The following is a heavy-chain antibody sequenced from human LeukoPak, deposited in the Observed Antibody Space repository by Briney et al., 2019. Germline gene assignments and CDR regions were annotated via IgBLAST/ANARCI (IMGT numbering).Heavy chain of an antibody. J-gene: IGHJ4*02. CDR1: EFGFRSYG. Sequence: GGSLRLSCAASEFGFRSYGMNWVRQAPGKGLEWVALISYDGTNDYYVDSVRGRFTVSRDNSKNTLSLQMNSLRGEDTALYYCATDGYCSGGNCYAGHFHYWGQGTLVTVSS. D-gene: IGHD2-15*01. V-gene: IGHV3-30*03. CDR3: ATDGYCSGGNCYAGHFHY. CDR2: ISYDGTND.